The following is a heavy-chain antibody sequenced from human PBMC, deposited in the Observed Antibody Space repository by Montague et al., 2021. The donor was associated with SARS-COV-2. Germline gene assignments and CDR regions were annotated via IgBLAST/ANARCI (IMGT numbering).Heavy chain of an antibody. Sequence: SETLSLTCTVSGGSISSSSYYWGWIRQPPGKGLEWIGNIYYSGGTYYNPSLKSRVTISVDTSKNQFSLKLSSVTAADTAVYYCARQKMGSVTIFGVVMHDRWFAPWGQGTMVTVSS. V-gene: IGHV4-39*01. D-gene: IGHD3-3*01. CDR3: ARQKMGSVTIFGVVMHDRWFAP. J-gene: IGHJ5*02. CDR2: IYYSGGT. CDR1: GGSISSSSYY.